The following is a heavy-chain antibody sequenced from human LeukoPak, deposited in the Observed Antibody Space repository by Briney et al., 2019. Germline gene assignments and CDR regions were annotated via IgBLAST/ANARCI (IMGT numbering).Heavy chain of an antibody. V-gene: IGHV4-34*01. CDR3: AIHPCNSWYYFDY. D-gene: IGHD2/OR15-2a*01. J-gene: IGHJ4*02. Sequence: PSGTLSLTCAVYGGSFSGYYLSWVRQPPGKGLEWVGVINDSGSTKYSPSLERGLTTSVDTYNNQVSQKLISVTAADTAVYYCAIHPCNSWYYFDYCDQGSRVIVSA. CDR1: GGSFSGYY. CDR2: INDSGST.